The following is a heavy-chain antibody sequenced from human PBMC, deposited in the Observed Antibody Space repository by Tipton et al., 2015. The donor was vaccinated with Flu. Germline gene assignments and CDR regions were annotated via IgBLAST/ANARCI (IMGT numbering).Heavy chain of an antibody. CDR1: GFTFSRYA. CDR3: AKVIPELVAGLDY. V-gene: IGHV3-23*04. Sequence: VQLVQSGGHLVQPGWSLRLSCAASGFTFSRYAMSWVRQAPGKGLEWVSDISGGGAIRYFADSVKGRFTISRDNSKNMLYLQMNSLRPEDTAIYYCAKVIPELVAGLDYWGQGTLVSVPS. CDR2: ISGGGAIR. J-gene: IGHJ4*02. D-gene: IGHD6-19*01.